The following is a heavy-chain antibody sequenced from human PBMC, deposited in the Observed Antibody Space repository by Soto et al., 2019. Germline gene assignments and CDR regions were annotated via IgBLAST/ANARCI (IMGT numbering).Heavy chain of an antibody. CDR1: GFNFRNYG. Sequence: QVQLVESGGGVVPPGRSVRLSCAASGFNFRNYGMHWVRQAPGKGLEWVAIIWYDGSNKYHADSVKGRFTISRDNSKNTLYLQIDSLRAEDTAVYYCARLYTWIMDYWGQGIMVTVSS. CDR2: IWYDGSNK. D-gene: IGHD5-12*01. J-gene: IGHJ4*02. CDR3: ARLYTWIMDY. V-gene: IGHV3-33*01.